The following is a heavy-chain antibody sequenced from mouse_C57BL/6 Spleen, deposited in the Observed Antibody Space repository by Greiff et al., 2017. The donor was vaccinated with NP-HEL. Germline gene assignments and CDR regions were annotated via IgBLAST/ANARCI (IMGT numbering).Heavy chain of an antibody. Sequence: VQLQQPGAELVKPGASVKMSCKASGYTFTSYWITWVKQRPGQGLEWIGDIYPGSGSTNYNEKFKSKATLTVDTSSSTAYMQLSSLTSEDSAVYYGAKRAYCYGSSYYWYFDVWGTGTTVTVSS. D-gene: IGHD1-1*01. J-gene: IGHJ1*03. CDR2: IYPGSGST. CDR3: AKRAYCYGSSYYWYFDV. CDR1: GYTFTSYW. V-gene: IGHV1-55*01.